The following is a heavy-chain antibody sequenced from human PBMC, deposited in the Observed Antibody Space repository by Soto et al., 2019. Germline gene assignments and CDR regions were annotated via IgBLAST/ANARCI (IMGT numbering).Heavy chain of an antibody. D-gene: IGHD1-26*01. Sequence: ASVTVSCTASGYSFSSYYMHWVRQAPGQGLEGMGVINPSGDSITYAQKFQGRVTMTKDTSTSTLFMEVSSLRSEDTAVYFCARDWEFGYWGQGTLVTVSS. CDR3: ARDWEFGY. CDR1: GYSFSSYY. J-gene: IGHJ4*02. V-gene: IGHV1-46*01. CDR2: INPSGDSI.